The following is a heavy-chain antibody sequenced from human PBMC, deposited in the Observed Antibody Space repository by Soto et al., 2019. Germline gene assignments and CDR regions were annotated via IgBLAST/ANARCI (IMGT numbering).Heavy chain of an antibody. D-gene: IGHD6-6*01. CDR1: GYTFTNYG. V-gene: IGHV1-18*01. CDR2: VSAYNGER. Sequence: QVQLVQSGAEVKKPGASVKVSCKASGYTFTNYGIIWVRQAPGQGLEWLGWVSAYNGERRYAQRVQARVIMTTDTSRTTAYMELRSLRSDDTAVYYCSRGTSIPASGDYWGQGTLVTVSS. J-gene: IGHJ4*01. CDR3: SRGTSIPASGDY.